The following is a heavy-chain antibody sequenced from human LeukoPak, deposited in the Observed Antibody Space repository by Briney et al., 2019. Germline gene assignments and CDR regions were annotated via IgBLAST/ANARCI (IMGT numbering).Heavy chain of an antibody. D-gene: IGHD5/OR15-5a*01. V-gene: IGHV3-9*01. CDR3: ARHQIVSLDY. Sequence: AGGSLRLSCAASGFTFDDYAMHWVRQAPGKGLEWVSGISWNSGSIGYADSVKGRFTISRDNAKNSLYLQMNSLKIEDTAVYYCARHQIVSLDYWGPGTLVTVSS. CDR1: GFTFDDYA. CDR2: ISWNSGSI. J-gene: IGHJ4*02.